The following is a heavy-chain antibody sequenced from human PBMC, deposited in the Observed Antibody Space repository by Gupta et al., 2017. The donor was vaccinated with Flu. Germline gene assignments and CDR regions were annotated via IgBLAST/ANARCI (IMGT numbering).Heavy chain of an antibody. J-gene: IGHJ4*02. V-gene: IGHV3-11*01. CDR1: YY. CDR2: ISSSGSTI. CDR3: ARRDWSGYSGFAASAY. Sequence: YYMRWIRQAPGKGLEWVAYISSSGSTIYYADSVKGRFTISRDNAKNSRYLQMNSLRAEDTAVYYCARRDWSGYSGFAASAYWGQGTLVTVSS. D-gene: IGHD3-3*01.